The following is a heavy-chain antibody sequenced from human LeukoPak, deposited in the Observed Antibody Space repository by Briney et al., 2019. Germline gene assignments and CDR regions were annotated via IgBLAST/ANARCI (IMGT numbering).Heavy chain of an antibody. CDR3: ARDRNSSSWYVYYYYYYGMDV. CDR1: GGSISSSSYY. V-gene: IGHV4-39*07. D-gene: IGHD6-13*01. Sequence: TSETLSLTCTVSGGSISSSSYYWGWIRQPPGKGLEWIGSIYYSGSTYYNPSLKSRVTISVDTSKNQFSLKLSSVTAADTAVYYCARDRNSSSWYVYYYYYYGMDVWGQGTTVTVSS. CDR2: IYYSGST. J-gene: IGHJ6*02.